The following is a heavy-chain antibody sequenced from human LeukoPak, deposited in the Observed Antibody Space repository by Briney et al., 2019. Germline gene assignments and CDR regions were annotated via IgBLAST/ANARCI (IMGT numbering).Heavy chain of an antibody. J-gene: IGHJ4*02. D-gene: IGHD6-13*01. CDR2: VSGSGGST. CDR3: AREYSSSWYVSV. V-gene: IGHV3-23*01. Sequence: PGGSLRLSCVVSGITLANYGMSWVRQAPGKGLEWVAGVSGSGGSTNYADSVKGRFTISRDNAKNSLYLQMNSLRAEDTAVYYCAREYSSSWYVSVWGQGTLVTVSS. CDR1: GITLANYG.